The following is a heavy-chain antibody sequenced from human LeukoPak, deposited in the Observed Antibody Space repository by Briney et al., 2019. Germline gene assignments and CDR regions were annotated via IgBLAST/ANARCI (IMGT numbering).Heavy chain of an antibody. J-gene: IGHJ5*02. Sequence: GGSLRLSCAASGFTFDDYGMIWVRQAPGKGGEWVSGINWNGGSTGCADSVKGRFTISRDNAKNSLYLQMNSLRAEDTALYYCARVGMLAVAGTAAWFDPWGQGTLVTVSS. CDR1: GFTFDDYG. D-gene: IGHD6-19*01. CDR2: INWNGGST. CDR3: ARVGMLAVAGTAAWFDP. V-gene: IGHV3-20*04.